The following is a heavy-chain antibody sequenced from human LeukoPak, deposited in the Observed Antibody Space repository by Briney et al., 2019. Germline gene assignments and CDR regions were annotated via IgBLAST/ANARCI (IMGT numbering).Heavy chain of an antibody. V-gene: IGHV3-33*01. CDR1: GFTFSTYG. CDR2: IWYDGSIE. D-gene: IGHD3-10*01. CDR3: ARAVGPYDY. Sequence: PGRSLRLSCAASGFTFSTYGMPWVRQAPGEGLEWVAVIWYDGSIEYYADSVKGRFTISRDNSKNTLYLQMNSLRAEDTGVYYCARAVGPYDYWGQGTLVTVSS. J-gene: IGHJ4*02.